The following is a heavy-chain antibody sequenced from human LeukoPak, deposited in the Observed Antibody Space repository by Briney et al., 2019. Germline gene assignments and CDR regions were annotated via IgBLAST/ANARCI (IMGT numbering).Heavy chain of an antibody. Sequence: GGSLRLSCAASGFTFTSYAMSWVRLAPGKGLEWVSAISGSAGTTYYADSVKGRFTISRDNSKKMVSLQMNSLRAEDTAVYYCAKDVSRYRYYDSGSYQGFDYWGQGTLVTVSS. V-gene: IGHV3-23*01. CDR1: GFTFTSYA. CDR3: AKDVSRYRYYDSGSYQGFDY. J-gene: IGHJ4*02. D-gene: IGHD3-10*01. CDR2: ISGSAGTT.